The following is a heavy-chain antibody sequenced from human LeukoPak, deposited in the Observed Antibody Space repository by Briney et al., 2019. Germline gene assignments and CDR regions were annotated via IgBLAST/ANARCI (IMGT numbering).Heavy chain of an antibody. CDR2: ISFDRSKE. D-gene: IGHD3-10*01. V-gene: IGHV3-30*03. CDR1: GFTFSSND. Sequence: GGSLRLSCAASGFTFSSNDMSWVRQAPGKGLEWVAVISFDRSKEYYEDSVQGRFTISRDNPKNTLYLQMNSLRTEDTAVYDCARDGTTMVRGIIIPRAFDIWGQGTMVTVSS. CDR3: ARDGTTMVRGIIIPRAFDI. J-gene: IGHJ3*02.